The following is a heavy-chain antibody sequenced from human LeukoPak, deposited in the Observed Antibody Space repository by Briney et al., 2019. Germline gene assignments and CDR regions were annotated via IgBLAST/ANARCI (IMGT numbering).Heavy chain of an antibody. J-gene: IGHJ4*02. CDR2: IKQDGSEK. CDR3: ARSPYTSGWYGVGY. CDR1: GFTFSSYW. D-gene: IGHD6-19*01. Sequence: PGGSLRLSCAASGFTFSSYWMSWVRQASGKGLEWVANIKQDGSEKYYVDSVKGRFTISRDNAKNSLYLQLNSLRAEDTAVYYCARSPYTSGWYGVGYWGQGTLVTVSS. V-gene: IGHV3-7*01.